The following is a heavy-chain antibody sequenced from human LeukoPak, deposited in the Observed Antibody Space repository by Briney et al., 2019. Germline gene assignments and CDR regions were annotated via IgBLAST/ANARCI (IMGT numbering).Heavy chain of an antibody. CDR1: GGSISSYY. V-gene: IGHV4-59*01. CDR2: FHYIGFS. Sequence: PSETLSLTCTVSGGSISSYYWRWVRQPPGKGLERIGYFHYIGFSNYHPSPKRRVTISVDTSKNQFSLKLSFVTAADTAVYYCARDLHGGNSGLGYWGQGTLVTVSS. CDR3: ARDLHGGNSGLGY. J-gene: IGHJ1*01. D-gene: IGHD4-23*01.